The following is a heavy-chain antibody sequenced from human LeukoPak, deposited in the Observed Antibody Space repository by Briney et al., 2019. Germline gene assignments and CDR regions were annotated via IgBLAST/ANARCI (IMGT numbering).Heavy chain of an antibody. D-gene: IGHD4-17*01. CDR3: AKLAVTTFHYFDY. CDR1: GFTFSSYA. V-gene: IGHV3-23*01. CDR2: ISGSDYST. Sequence: PGGSLRLSCAASGFTFSSYAMSWVRQAPGKGLEWVSAISGSDYSTYYADSVKGRFTISRDTSKNTLYLQMNSLRAGDTAVYYCAKLAVTTFHYFDYWGQGTLVTVSS. J-gene: IGHJ4*02.